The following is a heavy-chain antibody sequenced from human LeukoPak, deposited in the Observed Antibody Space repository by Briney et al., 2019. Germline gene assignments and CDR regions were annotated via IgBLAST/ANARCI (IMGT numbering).Heavy chain of an antibody. V-gene: IGHV4-4*02. CDR1: GGSISTASSW. D-gene: IGHD6-13*01. J-gene: IGHJ3*02. Sequence: SETLSLTCVVSGGSISTASSWWSWVRQPPGKGLEWIGEIYHTGSTNYNPSLKSRVTILVDKSKNQFSLKLSSVTAADTAVYYCARDDTLLRYSSSWSNAFDIWGQETMVTVSS. CDR3: ARDDTLLRYSSSWSNAFDI. CDR2: IYHTGST.